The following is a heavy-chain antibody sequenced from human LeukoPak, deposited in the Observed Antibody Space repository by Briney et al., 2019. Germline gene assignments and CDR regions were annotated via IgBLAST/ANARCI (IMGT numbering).Heavy chain of an antibody. CDR2: IIPIFGIA. D-gene: IGHD2-15*01. CDR1: GCTFSSYA. V-gene: IGHV1-69*04. J-gene: IGHJ4*02. CDR3: ARIHCSGGSCYPYYFDY. Sequence: ASVKVSCKASGCTFSSYAISWVRQAPGQGLEWMGRIIPIFGIANYAQKFQGRVTITADKSTSTAYMELSSLRSEDTAVYYCARIHCSGGSCYPYYFDYWGQGTLVTVSS.